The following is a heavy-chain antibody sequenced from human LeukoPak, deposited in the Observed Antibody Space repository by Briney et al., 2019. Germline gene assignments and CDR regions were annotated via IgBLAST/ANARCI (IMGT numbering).Heavy chain of an antibody. J-gene: IGHJ4*02. V-gene: IGHV3-7*04. CDR1: GFTFSNYE. CDR2: IKEDGSEK. Sequence: PGGSLRLSCAASGFTFSNYEPNWVRQAPGKGLEWVANIKEDGSEKYFVDSVKGRFTISRDNAKNSLYLQMNSLRVEDTAVYYCARAGTAAFFDYWGQGTLVTVSS. CDR3: ARAGTAAFFDY. D-gene: IGHD1-1*01.